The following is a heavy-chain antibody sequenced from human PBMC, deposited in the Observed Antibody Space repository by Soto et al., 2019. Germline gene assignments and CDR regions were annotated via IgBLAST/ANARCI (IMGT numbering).Heavy chain of an antibody. Sequence: QVQLVQSGAEVKKPGSSVKVSCKASGGTFSSYAISWVRQAPGQGLEWMGGIIPIFGTANYAQKFQGRVTITADESTSTVYVALSSLIAEDTAVYYCASQLLGPSFNSGRDVWGQGTTVTVSS. V-gene: IGHV1-69*12. CDR3: ASQLLGPSFNSGRDV. J-gene: IGHJ6*02. CDR1: GGTFSSYA. D-gene: IGHD2-2*01. CDR2: IIPIFGTA.